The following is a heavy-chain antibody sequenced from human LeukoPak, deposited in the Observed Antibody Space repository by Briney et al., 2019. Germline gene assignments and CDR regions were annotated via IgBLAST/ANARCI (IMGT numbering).Heavy chain of an antibody. Sequence: PGGSLRLSCAASGFTFSSYATSWVRQAPGKGLEWVSAISGSGGNTYYADSVKGRFTISRDNSKNTLYLQMNSLRAEDTAVYYCAKETGYPNTRMDVWGQGTTVTVSS. CDR1: GFTFSSYA. CDR3: AKETGYPNTRMDV. D-gene: IGHD3-9*01. J-gene: IGHJ6*02. CDR2: ISGSGGNT. V-gene: IGHV3-23*01.